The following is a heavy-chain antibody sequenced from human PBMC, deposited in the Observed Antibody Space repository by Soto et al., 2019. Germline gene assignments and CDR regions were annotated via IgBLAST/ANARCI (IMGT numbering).Heavy chain of an antibody. CDR2: ISGNGIAT. J-gene: IGHJ4*02. CDR3: AREPDTRAGDCFDY. CDR1: GFIFSDHA. D-gene: IGHD2-2*01. V-gene: IGHV3-23*01. Sequence: GGSLRLSCEASGFIFSDHAMSWVRQAPGKGLEWVSAISGNGIATYYADSVKGRFTISRGNSKNTLYLQMNSLRAEDTAVYYCAREPDTRAGDCFDYWGQGTLVTVSS.